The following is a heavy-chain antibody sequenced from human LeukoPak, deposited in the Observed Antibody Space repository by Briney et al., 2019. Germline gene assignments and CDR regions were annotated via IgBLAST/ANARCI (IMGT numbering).Heavy chain of an antibody. CDR1: GGSISSYY. J-gene: IGHJ3*02. V-gene: IGHV4-59*01. D-gene: IGHD3-22*01. Sequence: SETLSLTCTVSGGSISSYYWSWIRQPPGKGLEWIGYIYYSGSTSYNPSLKSRVTISVDTSKNQFSLKLSSVTAADTAVYYCARHPSVGFGYYYDSSGYYIDAFDIWGQGTMVTVSS. CDR3: ARHPSVGFGYYYDSSGYYIDAFDI. CDR2: IYYSGST.